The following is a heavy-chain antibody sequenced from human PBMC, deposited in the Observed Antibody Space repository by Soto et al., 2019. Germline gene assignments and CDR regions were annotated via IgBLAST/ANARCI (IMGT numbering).Heavy chain of an antibody. CDR1: GGSISSYY. Sequence: SETLSLTCTVSGGSISSYYWSWIRQPPGKGLEWIGYIYYSGSTNYNPSLKSRVTISVDTSKNQFSLKLSSVTAADTAVYYRARVVFSSVWLQFYYFDYWGQGTLVTVSS. CDR3: ARVVFSSVWLQFYYFDY. CDR2: IYYSGST. J-gene: IGHJ4*02. D-gene: IGHD5-12*01. V-gene: IGHV4-59*01.